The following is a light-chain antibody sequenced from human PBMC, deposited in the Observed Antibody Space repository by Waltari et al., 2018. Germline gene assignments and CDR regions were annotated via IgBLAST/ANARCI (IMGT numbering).Light chain of an antibody. V-gene: IGKV1-27*01. CDR1: QGMRNS. CDR2: SAS. J-gene: IGKJ1*01. CDR3: QKYNGDPPWT. Sequence: DIHMPQSPSSLSHSVADSVPIPCRASQGMRNSLAWFQQKPGKVPNLLIYSASTLESGVPSRFSGSGSGTDFTLTISSLQPEDVATYYCQKYNGDPPWTFGQGTKVEIK.